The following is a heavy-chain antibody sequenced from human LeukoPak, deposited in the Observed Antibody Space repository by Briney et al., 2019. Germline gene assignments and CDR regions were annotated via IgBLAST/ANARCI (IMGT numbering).Heavy chain of an antibody. D-gene: IGHD3-22*01. V-gene: IGHV3-23*01. CDR3: AKGYYYDSSGYYDY. CDR2: ISGRGSST. J-gene: IGHJ4*02. CDR1: GFTFGSYA. Sequence: PGGSLTLAWAVSGFTFGSYAMRCVRQAPGRGLEWVSAISGRGSSTLYADSVKARLTISTDTPTHTLYLQMNRVRAEDTAVYYCAKGYYYDSSGYYDYWGQGTLVTVSS.